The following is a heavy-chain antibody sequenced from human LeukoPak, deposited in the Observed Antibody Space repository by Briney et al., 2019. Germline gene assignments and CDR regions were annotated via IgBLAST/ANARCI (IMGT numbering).Heavy chain of an antibody. CDR1: GGSFSGYY. CDR2: INHSGST. CDR3: ARLLGCSSTSCYYNYYYYYMDV. V-gene: IGHV4-34*01. D-gene: IGHD2-2*01. J-gene: IGHJ6*03. Sequence: PSETLSLTCAVYGGSFSGYYWSWIRQPPGKGLEWIGEINHSGSTNYNPSLKRRVTISVDTSKNQFSLKLSSVTAADTAVYYCARLLGCSSTSCYYNYYYYYMDVWGKGTTVTVSS.